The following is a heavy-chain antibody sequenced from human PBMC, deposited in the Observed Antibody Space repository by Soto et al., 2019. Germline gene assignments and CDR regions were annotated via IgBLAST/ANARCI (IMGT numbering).Heavy chain of an antibody. J-gene: IGHJ4*02. Sequence: SETLSLTCSIYSGSFSGYYWSWIRQPPGKGLEWIGEISQSGNTNYSPSLKSRVSISIDTSKKQFSLNLASVSAADTAVYYCARAPKVSGSSQTRPDFWGQGILVTVS. CDR3: ARAPKVSGSSQTRPDF. V-gene: IGHV4-34*01. CDR1: SGSFSGYY. CDR2: ISQSGNT. D-gene: IGHD6-6*01.